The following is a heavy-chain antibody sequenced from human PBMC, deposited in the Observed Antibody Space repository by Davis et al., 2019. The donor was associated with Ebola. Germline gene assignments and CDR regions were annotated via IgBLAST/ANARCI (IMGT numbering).Heavy chain of an antibody. J-gene: IGHJ6*02. D-gene: IGHD5-18*01. V-gene: IGHV1/OR15-3*01. CDR2: INAGNGNT. Sequence: AASVKVSCKASGYTFTGYYKHWVRQAPGQRLEWMGWINAGNGNTKYSQKFQGRVTITRDTSTSTVYMELSSLRSEDTAVYYCASGRGIQLWLTVWGQGTTVTVSS. CDR3: ASGRGIQLWLTV. CDR1: GYTFTGYY.